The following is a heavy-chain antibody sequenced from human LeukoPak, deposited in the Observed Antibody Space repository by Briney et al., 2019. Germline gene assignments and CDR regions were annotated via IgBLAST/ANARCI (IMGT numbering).Heavy chain of an antibody. CDR3: ARDSRSSSGWYFCYYYGMDV. D-gene: IGHD6-19*01. CDR2: IYSGGST. CDR1: GFTVSSNY. Sequence: GGSLRLSCAASGFTVSSNYMSWVRQAPGKGLEWVSVIYSGGSTYYADSVKGRFTISRDNSKNTLYLQMNSLRAEDTAVYYCARDSRSSSGWYFCYYYGMDVWGQGTTVTVSS. J-gene: IGHJ6*02. V-gene: IGHV3-66*01.